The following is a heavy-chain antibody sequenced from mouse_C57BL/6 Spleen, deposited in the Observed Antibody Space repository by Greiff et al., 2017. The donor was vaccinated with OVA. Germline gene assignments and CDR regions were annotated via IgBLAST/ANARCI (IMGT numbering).Heavy chain of an antibody. V-gene: IGHV1-64*01. CDR2: IHPNSGST. Sequence: QVHVKQSGAELVKPGASVKLSCKASGYTFTSYWMHWVKQRPGQGLEWIGMIHPNSGSTNYNEKFKSKATLTVDKSSSTAYMQLSSLTSEDSAVYYCARKGNGNSFAYWGQGTLVTVSA. D-gene: IGHD2-1*01. CDR1: GYTFTSYW. CDR3: ARKGNGNSFAY. J-gene: IGHJ3*01.